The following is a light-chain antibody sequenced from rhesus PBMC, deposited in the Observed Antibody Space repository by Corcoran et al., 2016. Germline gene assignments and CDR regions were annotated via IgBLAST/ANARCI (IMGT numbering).Light chain of an antibody. CDR3: PQDYSCPPLT. CDR1: QSVSSR. CDR2: ATS. V-gene: IGKV3-42*01. Sequence: EIVMTQSPATLSLSPGERATLSCRASQSVSSRLAWYQQKPGQAPRLLRYATSRRATGIPDRISGSGSGTEFTLTISSLEPDDVGVYYFPQDYSCPPLTFGGGTKVEVQ. J-gene: IGKJ4*01.